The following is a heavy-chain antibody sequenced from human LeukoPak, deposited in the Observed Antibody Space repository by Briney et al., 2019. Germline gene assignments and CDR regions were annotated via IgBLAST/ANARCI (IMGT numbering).Heavy chain of an antibody. CDR1: GGTFSSYT. CDR2: IIPILGIA. V-gene: IGHV1-69*02. J-gene: IGHJ4*02. Sequence: SVKVSCKASGGTFSSYTISWVRQAPGQGLEWMGRIIPILGIANYAQKFQGRVTITADKSTSTAYMELSSLRSEDTAVYYCARARKDYDFWSGSSPFDYWGQGTLVTVSS. D-gene: IGHD3-3*01. CDR3: ARARKDYDFWSGSSPFDY.